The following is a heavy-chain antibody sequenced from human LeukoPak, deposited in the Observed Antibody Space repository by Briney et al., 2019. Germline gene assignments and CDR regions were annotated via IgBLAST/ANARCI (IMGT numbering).Heavy chain of an antibody. CDR1: GFSVTNNY. CDR3: AKTVSGSHSYQGGDY. Sequence: GGSLRLSCAVSGFSVTNNYMSWVRQAPGKGLEWVSVFYVGGATYYADSVKGRFTMSRDNSKNTLYLQMNSLRAEDTAVYFCAKTVSGSHSYQGGDYWGQGTLVTV. CDR2: FYVGGAT. J-gene: IGHJ4*02. V-gene: IGHV3-53*01. D-gene: IGHD3-16*02.